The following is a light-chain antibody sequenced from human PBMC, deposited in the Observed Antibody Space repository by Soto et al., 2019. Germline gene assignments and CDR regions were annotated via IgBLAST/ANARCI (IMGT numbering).Light chain of an antibody. Sequence: QSVLTQPASVSGSAGQSITISCTGTSSDVGGYNYVSWYQHHPGKAPKLMIYEVTNRPSGVSNRFSGSKSGNTASLTISGLQAEDEADYYCISYTSGSTPYVFGTGTKVTVL. J-gene: IGLJ1*01. CDR1: SSDVGGYNY. CDR2: EVT. CDR3: ISYTSGSTPYV. V-gene: IGLV2-14*01.